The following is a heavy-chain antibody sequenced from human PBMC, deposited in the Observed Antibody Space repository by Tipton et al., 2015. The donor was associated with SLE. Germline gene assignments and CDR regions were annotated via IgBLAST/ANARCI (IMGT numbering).Heavy chain of an antibody. Sequence: TLSLTCTVSGGSISSSSYYWGWIRQPPGKGLEWIGSIYYSGSTNYNPSLKSRVTISVDTTKNQFSLKLSSVTAADTAVYYCARGSPLWDYYDSSGGHDYWGQGTLVTVSS. D-gene: IGHD3-22*01. CDR2: IYYSGST. CDR3: ARGSPLWDYYDSSGGHDY. V-gene: IGHV4-39*07. CDR1: GGSISSSSYY. J-gene: IGHJ4*02.